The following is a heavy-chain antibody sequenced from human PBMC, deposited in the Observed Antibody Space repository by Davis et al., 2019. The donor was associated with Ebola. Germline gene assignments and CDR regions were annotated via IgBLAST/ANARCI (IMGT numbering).Heavy chain of an antibody. V-gene: IGHV3-21*01. CDR3: ARDTTEYSSGWYGNYGMDV. J-gene: IGHJ6*02. D-gene: IGHD6-19*01. CDR2: ISSSSSYI. Sequence: GESLKISCAASGFTFSSYCMNWVRQAPGKGLEWVSSISSSSSYIYYADSVKGRFTIVSDNAKNSLYLQMNSLRAEDTAVYYCARDTTEYSSGWYGNYGMDVWGQGTTVTVSS. CDR1: GFTFSSYC.